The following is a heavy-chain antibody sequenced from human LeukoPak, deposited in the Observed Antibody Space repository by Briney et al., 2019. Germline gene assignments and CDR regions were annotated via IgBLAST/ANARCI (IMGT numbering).Heavy chain of an antibody. J-gene: IGHJ3*02. CDR2: ITWNSDTI. CDR3: ARDGEGAFDI. Sequence: GGSLRLSCAASGFTFDDYAMHWVRQAPGKGLEWVSGITWNSDTIDYADSVKGRFTISRDNAKNSLYLQMNSLRAEDTAVYYCARDGEGAFDIWGQGTMVTVSS. CDR1: GFTFDDYA. D-gene: IGHD3-10*01. V-gene: IGHV3-9*01.